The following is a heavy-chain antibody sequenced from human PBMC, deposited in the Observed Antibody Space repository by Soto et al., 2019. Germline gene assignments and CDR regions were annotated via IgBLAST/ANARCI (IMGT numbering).Heavy chain of an antibody. Sequence: EVQLVESGGGLVQPGGSLRLSCAASGFTFSNYWMHWVRQAPGKGLVWVSRINSDGGSGTSYAGSVRGRFTISRDNAKNTVYLHMNSLRVEDTAVYYCARGATDGTSPWLDLWGQGTQVTISS. CDR2: INSDGGSGT. V-gene: IGHV3-74*01. CDR3: ARGATDGTSPWLDL. J-gene: IGHJ5*02. CDR1: GFTFSNYW.